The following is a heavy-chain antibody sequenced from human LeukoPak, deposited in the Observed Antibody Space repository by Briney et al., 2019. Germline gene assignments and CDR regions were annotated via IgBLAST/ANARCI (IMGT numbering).Heavy chain of an antibody. V-gene: IGHV3-9*01. CDR2: ISWNSVNM. CDR1: GFTFDDYA. CDR3: ARRGPNCGGDCYYDY. J-gene: IGHJ4*02. Sequence: GRSLRLSCAASGFTFDDYAMHRVRQPPGEGLEWVSGISWNSVNMDYADSVKGRFTISRDNAKNSLYLQMNSLRPEDTAFYYCARRGPNCGGDCYYDYWGQGTLVTVSS. D-gene: IGHD2-21*02.